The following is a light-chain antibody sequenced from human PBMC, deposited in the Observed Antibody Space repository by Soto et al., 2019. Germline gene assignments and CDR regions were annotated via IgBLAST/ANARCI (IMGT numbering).Light chain of an antibody. Sequence: DIQITQSPSSLSASVGDRVTLTCRATQSISKYLNWYQQKPGKAPKLLIYDASSLESGVPSRFSGSGSGTEFTLTISGLQPDDFATYYCQQYNSFSWTFGQGTKVDIK. V-gene: IGKV1-5*01. CDR2: DAS. CDR1: QSISKY. J-gene: IGKJ1*01. CDR3: QQYNSFSWT.